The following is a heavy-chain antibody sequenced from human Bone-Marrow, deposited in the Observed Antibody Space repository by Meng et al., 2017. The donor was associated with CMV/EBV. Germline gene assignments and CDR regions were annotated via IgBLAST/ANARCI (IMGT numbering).Heavy chain of an antibody. J-gene: IGHJ5*02. Sequence: QLPPQVAGPVAVKPSVTLSLTCTVSGGSISSSSYYWGWIRQPPGKGLEWIGSIYYSGSTYYNPSLKSRVTISVDTSKNQFSLKLSSVTAADTAVYYCARDVYGRGWFDPWGQGTLVTVSS. CDR1: GGSISSSSYY. CDR2: IYYSGST. CDR3: ARDVYGRGWFDP. V-gene: IGHV4-39*07. D-gene: IGHD3-16*01.